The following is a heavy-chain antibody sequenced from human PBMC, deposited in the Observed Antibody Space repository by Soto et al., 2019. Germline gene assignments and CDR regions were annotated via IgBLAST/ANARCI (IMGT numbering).Heavy chain of an antibody. Sequence: GESLKISCKGSGYSFTSYWIGWVRQMPGKGLEWMGIIYPGDSDTRYSPSFQGQVTISADKSISAAYLQWSSLKASDTAMYYCARLFGYSRTWYFGNFDYWGQGTLVTVSS. D-gene: IGHD6-13*01. CDR1: GYSFTSYW. V-gene: IGHV5-51*01. J-gene: IGHJ4*02. CDR3: ARLFGYSRTWYFGNFDY. CDR2: IYPGDSDT.